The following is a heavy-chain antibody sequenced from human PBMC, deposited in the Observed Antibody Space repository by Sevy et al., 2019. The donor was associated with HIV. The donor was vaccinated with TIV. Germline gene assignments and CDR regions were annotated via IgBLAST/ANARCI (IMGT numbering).Heavy chain of an antibody. CDR3: ARGIVAYYFDY. CDR1: GDSISNYY. V-gene: IGHV4-59*01. CDR2: IYYSGFT. J-gene: IGHJ4*02. Sequence: SETLSLTCTVSGDSISNYYWSWIRQPPGKGLEWIGYIYYSGFTNYNPSLKSRVTISVDTSKNQFSLKLSSVTAADTAVYYCARGIVAYYFDYWGQGSLVTVS. D-gene: IGHD5-12*01.